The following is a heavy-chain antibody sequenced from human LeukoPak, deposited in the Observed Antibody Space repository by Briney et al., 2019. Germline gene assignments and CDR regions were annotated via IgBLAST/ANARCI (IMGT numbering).Heavy chain of an antibody. CDR3: ARAYYDRSGYRGLLDY. CDR2: ISYDGSNK. D-gene: IGHD3-22*01. CDR1: GFTFSSYA. V-gene: IGHV3-30-3*01. Sequence: PGRSLRLSCAASGFTFSSYAMHWVRQAPGKGLEWVAVISYDGSNKYYADSVKGRFTISRDNSKNTLYLQMNSLRAEDTAVYYCARAYYDRSGYRGLLDYWGQGTLVTVSS. J-gene: IGHJ4*02.